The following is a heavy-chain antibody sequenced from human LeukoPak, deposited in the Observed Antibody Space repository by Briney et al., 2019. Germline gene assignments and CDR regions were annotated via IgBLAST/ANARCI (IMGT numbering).Heavy chain of an antibody. CDR1: GYTFTSYD. J-gene: IGHJ6*03. V-gene: IGHV1-8*01. D-gene: IGHD3-3*01. CDR2: MNPNSGNT. Sequence: ASVKVSCKASGYTFTSYDINWVRQATGQGLEWMGWMNPNSGNTGYAQKFQGRVTMTRNTSISTAYMELSSLRSEDTAVYYCARVASELLEWYYYYYMDVWAKGPRSPSP. CDR3: ARVASELLEWYYYYYMDV.